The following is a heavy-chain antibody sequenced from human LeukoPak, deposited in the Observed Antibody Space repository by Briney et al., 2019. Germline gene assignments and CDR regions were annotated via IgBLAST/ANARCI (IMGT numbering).Heavy chain of an antibody. J-gene: IGHJ4*02. V-gene: IGHV3-33*06. CDR2: IWYDGSNK. CDR3: AKGGHGDYYLDY. Sequence: GGSLRLSCAASGFTFSNYGMHWVGQAPGKGLEWVAVIWYDGSNKYYADSVKGRFTISRDNSKNTLYLQMNSLRAEDTAVYYCAKGGHGDYYLDYWGQGTLVTVSS. CDR1: GFTFSNYG. D-gene: IGHD4-17*01.